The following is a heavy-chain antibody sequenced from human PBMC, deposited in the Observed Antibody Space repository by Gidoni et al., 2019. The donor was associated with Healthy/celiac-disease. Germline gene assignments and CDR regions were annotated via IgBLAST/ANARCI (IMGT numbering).Heavy chain of an antibody. J-gene: IGHJ4*02. D-gene: IGHD4-4*01. CDR3: AKGSTVTTPDYFDY. V-gene: IGHV3-43*01. CDR1: GFLFDDYT. CDR2: ISWDGGTT. Sequence: EVQLVETGGVVVQPWGSLRLSCAASGFLFDDYTMHWVRQAPGKGLEWFSLISWDGGTTYYADSVQGRFTISRDNSKNSLYLQMNSLRTEDTALYYCAKGSTVTTPDYFDYWGQGTLVTVSS.